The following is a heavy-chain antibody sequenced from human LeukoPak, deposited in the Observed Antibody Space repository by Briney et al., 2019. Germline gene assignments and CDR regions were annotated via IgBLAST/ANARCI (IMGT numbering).Heavy chain of an antibody. J-gene: IGHJ4*02. CDR1: GFTFTNAW. CDR2: IKSKTEGGTT. V-gene: IGHV3-15*01. CDR3: TAQEPDEYYDNGGYYYFLY. D-gene: IGHD3-22*01. Sequence: GGSLRLSCAASGFTFTNAWMSWVRQAPGKGLEWVGRIKSKTEGGTTDYAAPVKGRFTISRDDSKNTLYLQMNSLKTEDTAVYYCTAQEPDEYYDNGGYYYFLYWGQGTLVTVSS.